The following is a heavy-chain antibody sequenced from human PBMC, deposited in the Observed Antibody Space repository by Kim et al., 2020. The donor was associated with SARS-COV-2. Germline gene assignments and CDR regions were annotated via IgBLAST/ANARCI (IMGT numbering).Heavy chain of an antibody. CDR3: ARANYGNYYYGMDV. V-gene: IGHV3-30*04. D-gene: IGHD3-10*01. CDR1: GFTFSSYA. Sequence: GGSLRLSCAASGFTFSSYAMHLVRQAPGKGLEWVAVISYDGSNKYYADSVKGRFTISRDNSKNTLYLQMNSLRAEDTAVYYCARANYGNYYYGMDVWGQG. CDR2: ISYDGSNK. J-gene: IGHJ6*02.